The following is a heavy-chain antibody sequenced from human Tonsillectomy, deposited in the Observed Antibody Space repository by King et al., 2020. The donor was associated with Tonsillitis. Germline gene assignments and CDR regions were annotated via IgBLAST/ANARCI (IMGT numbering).Heavy chain of an antibody. CDR2: INPSGGRT. V-gene: IGHV1-46*01. Sequence: LVESGAEVRKPGASVKVFCKASGYTLTSRYIHWVRQAPGQGLEWMAIINPSGGRTTYAQKFLGRVTVTSDTSTSTAQMELSSLRSDDTAVYYCARGWIIGDYDYWGQGTLVTVSS. J-gene: IGHJ4*02. CDR3: ARGWIIGDYDY. D-gene: IGHD2-15*01. CDR1: GYTLTSRY.